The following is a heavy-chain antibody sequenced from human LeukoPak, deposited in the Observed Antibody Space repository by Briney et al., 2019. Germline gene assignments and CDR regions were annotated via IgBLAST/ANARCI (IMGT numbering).Heavy chain of an antibody. CDR3: AKGDDSSGYYSGEFQH. Sequence: QSGGSLRLSCAASGFTFSYYAMSWVRQAPGKGLEWVSAISGSGGSTYYADSVKGRFTISRDNSKNTLYLQMNSLRAEDTAVYYCAKGDDSSGYYSGEFQHWGQGTLVTVSS. D-gene: IGHD3-22*01. V-gene: IGHV3-23*01. CDR1: GFTFSYYA. J-gene: IGHJ1*01. CDR2: ISGSGGST.